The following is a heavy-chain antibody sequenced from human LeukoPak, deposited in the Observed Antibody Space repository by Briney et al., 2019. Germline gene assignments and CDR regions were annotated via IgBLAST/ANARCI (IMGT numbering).Heavy chain of an antibody. CDR3: ARRRDLYSGSYYPFDY. Sequence: GESLKISCKISGYDFTNYWIGWVRQMPGKGLKWMGIIYPGDSDARYSPSFQGQVTISADKSISTTYLQWSSLKASDTAMYYCARRRDLYSGSYYPFDYWGQGTLVTVSS. D-gene: IGHD1-26*01. V-gene: IGHV5-51*01. CDR1: GYDFTNYW. CDR2: IYPGDSDA. J-gene: IGHJ4*02.